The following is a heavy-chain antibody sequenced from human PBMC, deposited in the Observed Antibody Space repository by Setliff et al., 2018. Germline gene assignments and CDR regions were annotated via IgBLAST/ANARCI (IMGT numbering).Heavy chain of an antibody. CDR3: ARDRGGDDFVGAVGDSFDI. D-gene: IGHD2-21*01. CDR2: INHNSGGT. Sequence: GASVKVSCKASEYSFTGYYVHWVRQAPGQGLEWMGWINHNSGGTKYAQKFQGRVTMSADTSTTTVYMELRSLRSDDTAVYYCARDRGGDDFVGAVGDSFDIWAKGQWSPSPQ. J-gene: IGHJ3*02. CDR1: EYSFTGYY. V-gene: IGHV1-2*02.